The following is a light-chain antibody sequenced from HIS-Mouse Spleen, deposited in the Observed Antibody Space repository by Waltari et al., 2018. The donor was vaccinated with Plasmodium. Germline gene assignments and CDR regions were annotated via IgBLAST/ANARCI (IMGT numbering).Light chain of an antibody. Sequence: DIQMTQSPSSLSASVGDRVTITCRASQSISSYLNWYQQKPGKAPKLLSYAASSVQSRVPTRFSGSGSGTDFTLTISMLQPEYFATYYWQQNYKSWTFGQGTKVEIK. V-gene: IGKV1-39*01. CDR1: QSISSY. J-gene: IGKJ1*01. CDR2: AAS. CDR3: QQNYKSWT.